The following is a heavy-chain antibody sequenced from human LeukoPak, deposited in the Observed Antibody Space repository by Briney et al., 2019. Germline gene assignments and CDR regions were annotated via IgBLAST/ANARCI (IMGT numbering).Heavy chain of an antibody. CDR2: ISSSGSTI. Sequence: GGSLRLSCAASGFTFSDYYMSLIRQAPGKGLEWVSYISSSGSTIYYADSVKGRFTISRDNAKNSLYLQMNSLRAEDTAVYYCARDPDSSGYYYFDYWGQGTLVTVSS. J-gene: IGHJ4*02. V-gene: IGHV3-11*01. D-gene: IGHD3-22*01. CDR3: ARDPDSSGYYYFDY. CDR1: GFTFSDYY.